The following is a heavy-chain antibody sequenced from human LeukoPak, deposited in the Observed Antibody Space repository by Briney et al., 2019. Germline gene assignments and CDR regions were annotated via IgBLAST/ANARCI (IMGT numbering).Heavy chain of an antibody. CDR3: ATWSQNWHDP. V-gene: IGHV7-4-1*02. CDR1: GYTFTSYA. CDR2: INTNTGNP. J-gene: IGHJ5*02. D-gene: IGHD2-15*01. Sequence: GASVKVSCKASGYTFTSYAMNWVRQAPGQGLEWMGWINTNTGNPTYAQGFTGRFVFSLDTSVSTAYLQINSLKAEDTAIYYCATWSQNWHDPWGQGTLVIVSS.